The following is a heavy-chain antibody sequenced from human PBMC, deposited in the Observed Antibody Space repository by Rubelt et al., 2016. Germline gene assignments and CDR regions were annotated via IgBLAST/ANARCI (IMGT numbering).Heavy chain of an antibody. D-gene: IGHD6-6*01. CDR2: ISGSGGST. V-gene: IGHV3-23*01. CDR3: ARVMAA. CDR1: GISFSSYA. Sequence: EVQLLESGGGLGQPGGSLRLSCAASGISFSSYAMRWVRQAPGKGLEWVSAISGSGGSTYYADSVKGRFTISRDNSKNTLYMQMNNLRGEDTAVFYWARVMAAWGQGTLVTVSS. J-gene: IGHJ4*02.